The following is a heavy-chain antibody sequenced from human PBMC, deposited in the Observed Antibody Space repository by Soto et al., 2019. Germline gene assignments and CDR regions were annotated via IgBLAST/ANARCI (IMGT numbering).Heavy chain of an antibody. CDR1: GGSISGYH. D-gene: IGHD1-26*01. CDR2: IYTSGST. J-gene: IGHJ4*02. Sequence: PSETLSLTCTVSGGSISGYHWSWMRQPAGKGLEWIGRIYTSGSTNYNPSLKSRLTISRDNSKNTLYVQMNSLRADDTAVYYCATGWDLYFQYWGQGTQVTVSS. V-gene: IGHV4-4*07. CDR3: ATGWDLYFQY.